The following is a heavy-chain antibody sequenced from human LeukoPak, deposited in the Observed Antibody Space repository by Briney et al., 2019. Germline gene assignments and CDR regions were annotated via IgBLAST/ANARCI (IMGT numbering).Heavy chain of an antibody. CDR2: ISSSGSI. J-gene: IGHJ3*02. Sequence: TGGSLRLSCAASGFTFSDNYMSWIRQAPGKGLEWVSYISSSGSIYYADSVKGRFTISRDNAKNSLYPQMNSLRAEDTAVYYCARDWRDSSGKFPNDAFDIWGQGTMVTVSS. D-gene: IGHD3-22*01. CDR1: GFTFSDNY. V-gene: IGHV3-11*04. CDR3: ARDWRDSSGKFPNDAFDI.